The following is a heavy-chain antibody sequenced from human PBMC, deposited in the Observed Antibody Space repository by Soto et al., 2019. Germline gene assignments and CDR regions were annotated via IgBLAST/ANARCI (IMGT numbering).Heavy chain of an antibody. CDR1: GGSISSSNW. Sequence: QVQLQESGPGLVKPSGTLSLTCAVSGGSISSSNWWSWVRQPPGKGLEWIGEIYHSGSTNYNPSLKSRVTISVDKSKNQFPLKLISVTAADTAVYYCARDRYDSSGYVIIDAFDIWGQGTMVTVSS. D-gene: IGHD3-22*01. CDR3: ARDRYDSSGYVIIDAFDI. J-gene: IGHJ3*02. CDR2: IYHSGST. V-gene: IGHV4-4*02.